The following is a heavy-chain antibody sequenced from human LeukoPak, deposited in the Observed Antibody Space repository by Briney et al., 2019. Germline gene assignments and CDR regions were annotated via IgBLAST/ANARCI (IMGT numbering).Heavy chain of an antibody. D-gene: IGHD5-18*01. Sequence: PGGSLRLSCAASGFTFSSYAMSWVRQAPGKGLEWVSAISGSGGSTYYADSVKGRFTISRDNSRNTLYLQMNSLRAEDTAVYYCAKTIQLWSYYFDYWGQGTLVTVSS. CDR2: ISGSGGST. CDR3: AKTIQLWSYYFDY. J-gene: IGHJ4*02. CDR1: GFTFSSYA. V-gene: IGHV3-23*01.